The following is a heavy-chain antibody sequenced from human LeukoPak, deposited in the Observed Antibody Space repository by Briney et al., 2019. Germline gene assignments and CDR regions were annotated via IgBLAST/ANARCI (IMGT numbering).Heavy chain of an antibody. J-gene: IGHJ3*02. Sequence: ESGPTLVKPTQTLTLTCTFSGFSLSTSGVGVGWIRQPPGKALGWLALIYLHDDKRYRASLMSRLMITKDTSKNQVVLTMTNMDPVDTATYYWAHRSWSIVAPYDAVDIWGQGTMVTVSS. V-gene: IGHV2-5*01. CDR1: GFSLSTSGVG. D-gene: IGHD2-15*01. CDR3: AHRSWSIVAPYDAVDI. CDR2: IYLHDDK.